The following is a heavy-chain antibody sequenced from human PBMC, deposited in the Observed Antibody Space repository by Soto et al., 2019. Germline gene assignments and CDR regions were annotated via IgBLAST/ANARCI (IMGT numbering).Heavy chain of an antibody. CDR2: XNXXSXXX. V-gene: IGHV1-8*01. D-gene: IGHD5-12*01. CDR1: GYSFTAYD. CDR3: ARWSQRWLQSLGY. J-gene: IGHJ4*02. Sequence: ASVKVSCKASGYSFTAYDINWGRQAPGKGLEXMGXXNXXSXXXXXSXXFQGRITMTRDTSITTAYMELSRLRSDETAVYYCARWSQRWLQSLGYWGQGTLVTVSS.